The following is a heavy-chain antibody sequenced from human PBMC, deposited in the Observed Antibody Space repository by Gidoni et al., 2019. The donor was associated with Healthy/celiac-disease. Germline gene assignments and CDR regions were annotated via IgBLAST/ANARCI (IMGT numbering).Heavy chain of an antibody. J-gene: IGHJ3*02. D-gene: IGHD1-26*01. CDR3: AKDKVRWWELPAFDI. Sequence: EVQLVEAGGGLVQPGRSLRLSCAASGFTFEDYAMHWVRQAPGKGLEWVSGISWNSGSIGYADSVKGRFTISRDNAKNSLYLQMNSLRAGDTALYYCAKDKVRWWELPAFDIWGQGTMVTVSS. V-gene: IGHV3-9*01. CDR1: GFTFEDYA. CDR2: ISWNSGSI.